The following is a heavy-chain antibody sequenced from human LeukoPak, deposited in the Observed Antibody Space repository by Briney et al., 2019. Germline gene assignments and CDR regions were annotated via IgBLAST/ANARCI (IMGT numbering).Heavy chain of an antibody. J-gene: IGHJ6*03. D-gene: IGHD1-20*01. CDR2: MNPNSGNT. Sequence: GASVKVSCKASGYTFISYDINWVRQVTGQGLEWMGWMNPNSGNTGYAQKFQGRVTMTEDTSTDTAYMELSSLRSEDTAVYYCATVTPYNWKYYYYYYMDVWGKGTTVTVSS. V-gene: IGHV1-8*01. CDR1: GYTFISYD. CDR3: ATVTPYNWKYYYYYYMDV.